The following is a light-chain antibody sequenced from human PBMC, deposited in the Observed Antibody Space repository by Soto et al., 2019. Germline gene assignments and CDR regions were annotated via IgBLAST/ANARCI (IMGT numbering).Light chain of an antibody. CDR3: QQSYSTLVT. CDR1: QSISSY. V-gene: IGKV1-39*01. CDR2: AAS. J-gene: IGKJ2*01. Sequence: DIQMTQSPSSLSASVGDRVTITCRASQSISSYLNWYQQKPGKAPKLLIYAASSLQSGVPSRFSGSGSGTDFTLTISSLQPEAFATYYCQQSYSTLVTFGQGNKLEIK.